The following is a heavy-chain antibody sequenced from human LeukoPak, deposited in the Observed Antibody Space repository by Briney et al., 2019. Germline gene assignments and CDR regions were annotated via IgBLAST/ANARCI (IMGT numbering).Heavy chain of an antibody. V-gene: IGHV3-48*03. CDR1: GFTFSSYE. CDR3: AREQYYYDSSGCVDY. Sequence: PGGSLRLSCAASGFTFSSYEMNWVRQAPGKGLECVSYTSSSGSTIYYADSVKGRFTISRDNAKNSLYLQMNSLRAEDTAVYYCAREQYYYDSSGCVDYWGQGTLVTVSS. D-gene: IGHD3-22*01. J-gene: IGHJ4*02. CDR2: TSSSGSTI.